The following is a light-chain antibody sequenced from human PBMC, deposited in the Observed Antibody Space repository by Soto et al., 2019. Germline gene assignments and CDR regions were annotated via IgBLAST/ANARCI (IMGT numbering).Light chain of an antibody. V-gene: IGKV3-20*01. J-gene: IGKJ2*01. CDR1: QSVSNFY. CDR3: QHYSSAPYT. CDR2: GAS. Sequence: EVVLTQSPGTLSLSPGERATLSCRASQSVSNFYLAWYQQKPGQAPRLLMYGASNRATGIPGRFSGSGSGTDFTLTISRLEPEDFAVYYCQHYSSAPYTFGQGTKLEIK.